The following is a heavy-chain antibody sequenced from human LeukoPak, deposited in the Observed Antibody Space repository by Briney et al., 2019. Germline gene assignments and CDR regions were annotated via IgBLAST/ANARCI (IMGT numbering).Heavy chain of an antibody. CDR3: AKYLGGYSYVDY. V-gene: IGHV3-23*01. CDR1: GFTFSSYG. CDR2: ISGSGVST. D-gene: IGHD5-18*01. Sequence: GSLRLSCSASGFTFSSYGMSWVRQAPGKGLEWVSAISGSGVSTHYADSVKGRFTISRDNSRDTVYLQMNSLRAEDTAVYYCAKYLGGYSYVDYWGQGTLVTVSS. J-gene: IGHJ4*02.